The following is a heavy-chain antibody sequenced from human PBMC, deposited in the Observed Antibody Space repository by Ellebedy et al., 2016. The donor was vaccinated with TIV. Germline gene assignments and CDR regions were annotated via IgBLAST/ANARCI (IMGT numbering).Heavy chain of an antibody. V-gene: IGHV3-49*03. D-gene: IGHD2-21*02. Sequence: GGSLRLSCAASGFTFSDYYMSWFRQAPGKGLEWVGFIRSKAYGGTTEYAASVKGRFTISRDDSKSIAYLQMNSLKTEDTAVYYCTRDWRGGCGGDCHDAFDIWGQGTMVTVSS. J-gene: IGHJ3*02. CDR2: IRSKAYGGTT. CDR1: GFTFSDYY. CDR3: TRDWRGGCGGDCHDAFDI.